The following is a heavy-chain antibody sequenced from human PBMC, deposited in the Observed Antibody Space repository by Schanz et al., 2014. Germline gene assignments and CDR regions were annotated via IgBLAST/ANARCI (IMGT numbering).Heavy chain of an antibody. CDR3: ARVHSTSLERGSHYYMDV. Sequence: QVQLQESGPGLVRPSETLSLTCTVSGGSISSYYWSWIRQSPGKGPEWIGYITYSGGTNHNASLKSRVTIPVDTAKNQFTQKVPSVTAADTAIYYCARVHSTSLERGSHYYMDVWGKGTTVTVSS. J-gene: IGHJ6*03. V-gene: IGHV4-59*01. D-gene: IGHD2-2*01. CDR2: ITYSGGT. CDR1: GGSISSYY.